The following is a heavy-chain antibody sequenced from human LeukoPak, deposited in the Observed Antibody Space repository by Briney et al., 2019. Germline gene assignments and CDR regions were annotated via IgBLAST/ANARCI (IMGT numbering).Heavy chain of an antibody. CDR2: ISWNSGSI. Sequence: PGGSLRLSCAASGFTFDDYAMHWVRQAPGKGLEWVSGISWNSGSIGYADSVKGRFTISRDNAKNSLYLQMNSLRAEDTALYYCAKGRRWELLSYFGYWGQGTLVTVSS. V-gene: IGHV3-9*01. CDR3: AKGRRWELLSYFGY. D-gene: IGHD1-26*01. J-gene: IGHJ4*02. CDR1: GFTFDDYA.